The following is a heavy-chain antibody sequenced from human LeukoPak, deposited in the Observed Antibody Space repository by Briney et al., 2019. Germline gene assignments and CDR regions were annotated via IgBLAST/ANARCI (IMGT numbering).Heavy chain of an antibody. CDR2: INPNSGGT. CDR1: GYTFTGYY. J-gene: IGHJ4*02. V-gene: IGHV1-2*02. D-gene: IGHD6-19*01. Sequence: ASVKVSCKASGYTFTGYYMHWVRQAPGQGLEWMGWINPNSGGTNYAQKFQGRVTMTRDTSISTAYMELSRLRSDDTAVYYCAREGSGWSNFDYWGQRTLVTVSS. CDR3: AREGSGWSNFDY.